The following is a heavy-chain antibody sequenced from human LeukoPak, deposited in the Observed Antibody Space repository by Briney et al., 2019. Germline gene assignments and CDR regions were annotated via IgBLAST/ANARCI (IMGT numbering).Heavy chain of an antibody. CDR3: ARERYSVNDYDAFDI. D-gene: IGHD5/OR15-5a*01. CDR1: GFTFSGHA. CDR2: INANGRNT. V-gene: IGHV3-64*02. Sequence: SGGSLRLSCAASGFTFSGHAMHWVRQAPGKGLEYVSAINANGRNTYYADSVKGRFTISRDNSKATLYLQMGSLRTEDMAVYYCARERYSVNDYDAFDIWGKGTMVAVSS. J-gene: IGHJ3*02.